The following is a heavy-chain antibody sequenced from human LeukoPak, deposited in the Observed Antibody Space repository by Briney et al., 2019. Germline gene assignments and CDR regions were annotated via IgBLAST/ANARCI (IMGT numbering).Heavy chain of an antibody. Sequence: PSETLSLTCTVPGGSISSYYWSWIRQPAGKGLEWIGRIYTSRSTNYNPSLKSRVTMSVDTSKNQFSLKLSSVTAADTAVYYCARVGDSSGYSSLDYWGQGTLVTVSS. CDR2: IYTSRST. V-gene: IGHV4-4*07. D-gene: IGHD3-22*01. CDR3: ARVGDSSGYSSLDY. J-gene: IGHJ4*02. CDR1: GGSISSYY.